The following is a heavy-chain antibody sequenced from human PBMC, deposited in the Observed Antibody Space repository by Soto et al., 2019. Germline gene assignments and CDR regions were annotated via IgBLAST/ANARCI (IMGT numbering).Heavy chain of an antibody. CDR2: IYYSGST. D-gene: IGHD3-10*01. Sequence: SETLSLTCTVSGGSISSGGYYWSWIRQHPGKGLEWIGYIYYSGSTYYNPSLKSRVTISVDTSKNQFSLKLSSVTAADTAVYYCARVRGVPIVAIDYWGQGTLVTVSS. CDR1: GGSISSGGYY. CDR3: ARVRGVPIVAIDY. J-gene: IGHJ4*02. V-gene: IGHV4-31*03.